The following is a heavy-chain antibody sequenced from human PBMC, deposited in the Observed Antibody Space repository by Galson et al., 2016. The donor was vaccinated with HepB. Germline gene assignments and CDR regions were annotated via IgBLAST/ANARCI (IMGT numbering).Heavy chain of an antibody. CDR2: IYPVDSGT. J-gene: IGHJ6*02. V-gene: IGHV5-51*01. Sequence: QSGAEVKQPGESLKISCKASGYNFNIYWIAWVRQMPGTGPEWMGIIYPVDSGTRYSPSFQVQVTIAADKSISTAYLQWSSLKASDTAMFFCARVFWPPHRDRYYYGMDVWGQGTTVTVSS. D-gene: IGHD3-3*01. CDR1: GYNFNIYW. CDR3: ARVFWPPHRDRYYYGMDV.